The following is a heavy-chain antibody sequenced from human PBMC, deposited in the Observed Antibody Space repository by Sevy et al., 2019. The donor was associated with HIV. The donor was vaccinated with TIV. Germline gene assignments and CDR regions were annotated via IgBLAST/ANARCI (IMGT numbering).Heavy chain of an antibody. CDR1: GDSVSSNSAV. CDR2: TYYRSKWYN. V-gene: IGHV6-1*01. Sequence: SQTLSLTCAISGDSVSSNSAVWNWIMQSPSRGLEWLGRTYYRSKWYNDYAESVKSRITINPDTSKNQFSLQLNSVTPEDTAVYYCARDRGSSSWPFDYWGQGTLVTVSS. CDR3: ARDRGSSSWPFDY. D-gene: IGHD6-13*01. J-gene: IGHJ4*02.